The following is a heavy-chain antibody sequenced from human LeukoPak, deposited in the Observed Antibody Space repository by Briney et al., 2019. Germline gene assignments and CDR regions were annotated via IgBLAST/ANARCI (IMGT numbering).Heavy chain of an antibody. V-gene: IGHV4-59*01. J-gene: IGHJ4*02. CDR1: GGSISSYY. CDR2: IYYSGST. Sequence: SETLSLTCSASGGSISSYYWCWIRQPPGKGLEWIGYIYYSGSTNYNPSLKSRVTISVDTSKNQFSLRLSSVTAADTAVYYCARVTGYIVEDYFDYWGQGTLVTVSS. D-gene: IGHD3-22*01. CDR3: ARVTGYIVEDYFDY.